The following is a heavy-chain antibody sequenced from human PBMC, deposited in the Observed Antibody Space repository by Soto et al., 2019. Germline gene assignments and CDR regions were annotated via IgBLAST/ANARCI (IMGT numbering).Heavy chain of an antibody. V-gene: IGHV1-2*02. D-gene: IGHD6-6*01. Sequence: GSSVKVSCKASGYTFTGYYMHWVRQAPGQGLEWMGWINPNSGGTNYAQKFQGRVTMTRDTSISTAYMELGRLRSEDTAVYYCASSRSSSTGEFDPWRQGTLVTV. J-gene: IGHJ5*02. CDR1: GYTFTGYY. CDR2: INPNSGGT. CDR3: ASSRSSSTGEFDP.